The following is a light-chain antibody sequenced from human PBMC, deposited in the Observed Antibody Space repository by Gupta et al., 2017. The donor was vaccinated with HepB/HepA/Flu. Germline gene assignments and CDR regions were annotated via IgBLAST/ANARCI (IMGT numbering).Light chain of an antibody. CDR1: SSNIGNDT. J-gene: IGLJ1*01. CDR2: TDA. CDR3: VGWDDSLRGYV. Sequence: HSVLTQPPSASATPWQRVTLSCSRISSNIGNDTAYWYQQLPGTAPKLLIYTDAQRSSGVPDRFSGSKSGTTASLAISGLRSEDEADYYCVGWDDSLRGYVFGAGTKVTVL. V-gene: IGLV1-47*02.